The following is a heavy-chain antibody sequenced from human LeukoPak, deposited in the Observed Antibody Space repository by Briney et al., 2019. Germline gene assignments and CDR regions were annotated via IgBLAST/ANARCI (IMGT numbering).Heavy chain of an antibody. J-gene: IGHJ3*02. Sequence: EASVKVSCKASGYTFTGYYMHWVRQAPGQGLEWMGWINPNSGGTNYAQKFQGRVTMTRDTSISTAYMELSRLRSDDTAVYYCAWAMVRGVIADAFDIWGQGTMVTVSS. CDR2: INPNSGGT. CDR3: AWAMVRGVIADAFDI. D-gene: IGHD3-10*01. V-gene: IGHV1-2*02. CDR1: GYTFTGYY.